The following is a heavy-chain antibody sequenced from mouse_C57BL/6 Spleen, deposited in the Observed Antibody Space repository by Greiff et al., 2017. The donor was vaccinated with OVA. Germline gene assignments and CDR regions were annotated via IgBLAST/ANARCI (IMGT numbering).Heavy chain of an antibody. CDR2: INPNNGGT. Sequence: VQLQQSGPELVKPGASVKISCKASGYTFTDYYMNWVKQSHGKSLEWIGDINPNNGGTSYNQKFKGKATLTVDKSSSTAYMELRSLTSEDSAVYYCARGSLMVTVAYWGQGTLVTVSA. D-gene: IGHD2-2*01. CDR1: GYTFTDYY. CDR3: ARGSLMVTVAY. V-gene: IGHV1-26*01. J-gene: IGHJ3*01.